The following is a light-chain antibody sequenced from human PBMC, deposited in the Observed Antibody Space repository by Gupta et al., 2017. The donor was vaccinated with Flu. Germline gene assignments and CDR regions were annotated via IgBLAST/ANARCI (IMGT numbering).Light chain of an antibody. CDR1: QSVSNF. CDR3: QQGYSTPQT. J-gene: IGKJ4*02. V-gene: IGKV1-39*01. CDR2: AAS. Sequence: PSSLSASIGDRVTITCRASQSVSNFLNWYQQKPGKAPKLLIYAASTLQGGVPSRFSGSGSGTDFTLTINSLQPEDFATYYCQQGYSTPQTFGRGTTVEIK.